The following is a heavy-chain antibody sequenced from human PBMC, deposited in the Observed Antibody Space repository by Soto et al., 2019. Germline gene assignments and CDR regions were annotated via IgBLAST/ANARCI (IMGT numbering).Heavy chain of an antibody. V-gene: IGHV4-59*12. J-gene: IGHJ6*02. CDR2: IHNGQTT. D-gene: IGHD4-17*01. Sequence: SETLSLTCTVSGDSLTRNYWSWIRQPPGEGLEWLAFIHNGQTTNYNPSLVGRVSVSVDTSKNQLSLKLTSVTAADTAVYYCARINLDYVTGMDVWGQGTTVTVSS. CDR1: GDSLTRNY. CDR3: ARINLDYVTGMDV.